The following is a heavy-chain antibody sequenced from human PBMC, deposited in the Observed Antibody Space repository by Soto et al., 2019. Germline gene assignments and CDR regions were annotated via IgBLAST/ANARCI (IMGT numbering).Heavy chain of an antibody. J-gene: IGHJ6*02. V-gene: IGHV1-69*13. CDR1: GGTFSSYA. CDR3: ARDLRDLLTGYGYYGMDV. D-gene: IGHD3-9*01. CDR2: IIPIFGTA. Sequence: SVKVSCKASGGTFSSYAISWVRQAPGQGLEWMGGIIPIFGTANYAQKFQGRVTITADESTSTAYMELSSLRSEDTAVYYCARDLRDLLTGYGYYGMDVWGQGTTVTVSS.